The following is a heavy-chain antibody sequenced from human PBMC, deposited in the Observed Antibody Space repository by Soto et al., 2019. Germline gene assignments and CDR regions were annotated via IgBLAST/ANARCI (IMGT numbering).Heavy chain of an antibody. CDR2: IYYSGST. Sequence: SETLSHTSTVSGGSISSSSYYLGWKRQPPGKGLEWIGSIYYSGSTYYNPSLKSRVTISVDTSKNQFSLKLSSVTAADTAVYYCARPMTNTIFGVVPRAFDIWGQGTMVTVSS. J-gene: IGHJ3*02. CDR1: GGSISSSSYY. CDR3: ARPMTNTIFGVVPRAFDI. V-gene: IGHV4-39*01. D-gene: IGHD3-3*01.